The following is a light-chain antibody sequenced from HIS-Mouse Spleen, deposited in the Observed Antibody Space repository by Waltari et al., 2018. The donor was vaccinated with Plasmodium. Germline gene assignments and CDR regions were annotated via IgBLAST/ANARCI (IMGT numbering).Light chain of an antibody. J-gene: IGKJ3*01. CDR2: GAS. Sequence: IVMAQSPATLSVSPAERATLPCRASQSVSSNLAWYQQKPGQAPRLLIYGASTRATGIPARFSGSGSGTEFTLTISSLQSEDFAVYYCQQYNNWPFTFGPGTKVDIK. CDR3: QQYNNWPFT. V-gene: IGKV3-15*01. CDR1: QSVSSN.